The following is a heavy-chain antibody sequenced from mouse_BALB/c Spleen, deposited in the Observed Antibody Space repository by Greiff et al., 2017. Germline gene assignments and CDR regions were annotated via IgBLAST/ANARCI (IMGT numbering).Heavy chain of an antibody. Sequence: VQLQQSGAELMKPGASVKISCKATGYTFSSYWIEWVKQRPGHGLEWIGEILPGSGSTNYNEKFKGKATFTADTSSNTAYMQLSSLTSEDSAVYYCARDRSGYDWFAYWGQGTLVTVSA. J-gene: IGHJ3*01. CDR3: ARDRSGYDWFAY. CDR2: ILPGSGST. CDR1: GYTFSSYW. D-gene: IGHD2-2*01. V-gene: IGHV1-9*01.